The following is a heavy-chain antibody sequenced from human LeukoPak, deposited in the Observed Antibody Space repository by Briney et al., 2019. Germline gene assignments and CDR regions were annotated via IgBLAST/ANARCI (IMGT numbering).Heavy chain of an antibody. CDR1: GYTFTTYG. V-gene: IGHV1-18*01. CDR2: ISAYNGNT. D-gene: IGHD5-24*01. CDR3: ARDRWRRDGYNLFDY. J-gene: IGHJ4*02. Sequence: ASVKVSCKASGYTFTTYGISWVRQAPGQGLEWMGWISAYNGNTNYAQKFQGRLTMTTDTSTSTAYMELRSLGSEDTAVYYCARDRWRRDGYNLFDYWGQGTLVTVSS.